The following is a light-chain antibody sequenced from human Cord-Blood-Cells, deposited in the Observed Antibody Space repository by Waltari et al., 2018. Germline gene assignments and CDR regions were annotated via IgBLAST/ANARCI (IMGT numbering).Light chain of an antibody. V-gene: IGKV1-39*01. CDR2: AAS. J-gene: IGKJ1*01. Sequence: DIQMTQSPSSLSASVGDRVTITCRASQSISSYFNWYQQKPGKAAKLLIYAASSLRSGVPSRFSGSGSGTDFTLTISSLQPEDFSTYYGQQSYSTPWTFGQGTKVEIK. CDR3: QQSYSTPWT. CDR1: QSISSY.